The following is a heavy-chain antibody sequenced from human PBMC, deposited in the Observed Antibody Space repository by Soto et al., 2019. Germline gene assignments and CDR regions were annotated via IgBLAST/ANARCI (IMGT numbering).Heavy chain of an antibody. J-gene: IGHJ4*02. CDR2: INPSGGST. CDR3: ARGSWYYDSSGYSPLEY. Sequence: HVQLVQSGAEVKKPGASVKVSCKASGYTFTSYYMHWVRQAPGQGLECMGIINPSGGSTSYAQKFQGRVTMSRATSKSTVYMELSSLRSEDTAVYYCARGSWYYDSSGYSPLEYWGQGTRVTVSS. D-gene: IGHD3-22*01. V-gene: IGHV1-46*01. CDR1: GYTFTSYY.